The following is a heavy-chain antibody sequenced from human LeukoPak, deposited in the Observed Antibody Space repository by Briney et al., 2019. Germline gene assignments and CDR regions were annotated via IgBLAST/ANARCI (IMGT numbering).Heavy chain of an antibody. Sequence: GGSLRLSCAASGFTFSSYAMHWVRQAPGKGLEWVAVISYDGSNKYYADSVKGRFTISRDNSKDTLYLQMNSLRAEDTAVYYCARAAYSSSWYLYYFDYWGQGTLVTVSS. CDR2: ISYDGSNK. V-gene: IGHV3-30-3*01. J-gene: IGHJ4*02. CDR3: ARAAYSSSWYLYYFDY. CDR1: GFTFSSYA. D-gene: IGHD6-13*01.